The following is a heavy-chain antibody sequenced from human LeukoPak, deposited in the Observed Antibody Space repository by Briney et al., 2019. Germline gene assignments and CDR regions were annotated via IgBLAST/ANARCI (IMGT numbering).Heavy chain of an antibody. CDR1: GGSVISDTYY. CDR3: ARPAKYNYFDP. V-gene: IGHV4-39*01. J-gene: IGHJ5*02. Sequence: SETLSLTCTVSGGSVISDTYYWGWIRQPPGKGLEWIGSIHYSESTYYTPSLKTRITMSVDTSKNQFSLKLRSVTAADTAVYFCARPAKYNYFDPWGQGTLVTVSS. CDR2: IHYSEST.